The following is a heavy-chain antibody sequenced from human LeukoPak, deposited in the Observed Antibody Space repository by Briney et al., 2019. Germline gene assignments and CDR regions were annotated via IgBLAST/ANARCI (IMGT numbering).Heavy chain of an antibody. V-gene: IGHV3-66*01. CDR1: GFTVSSNY. CDR2: IYSGGST. J-gene: IGHJ4*02. D-gene: IGHD2-15*01. CDR3: ARGCSGGSCLFYY. Sequence: PGGSLRLSCAASGFTVSSNYMSWVRQAPGKGLEWVSVIYSGGSTYYADSVKGRFTISRDNSKNTLYLQMNSLRAEDTAVYYCARGCSGGSCLFYYWGQGTLVTVSS.